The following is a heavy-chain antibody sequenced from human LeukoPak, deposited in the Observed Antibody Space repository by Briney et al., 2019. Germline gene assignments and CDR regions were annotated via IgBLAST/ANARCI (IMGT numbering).Heavy chain of an antibody. CDR3: ARRLRTSRAFDI. J-gene: IGHJ3*02. CDR1: GGSFSGYY. D-gene: IGHD2-2*01. Sequence: SETLSLTGTVSGGSFSGYYWSWIRQPPGKGLEWIGYIYTSESTNYNPSLKSRVTISVDTSKNQFSLRLSSVTAADTAVYYCARRLRTSRAFDIWGQGTMVTVSS. V-gene: IGHV4-4*09. CDR2: IYTSEST.